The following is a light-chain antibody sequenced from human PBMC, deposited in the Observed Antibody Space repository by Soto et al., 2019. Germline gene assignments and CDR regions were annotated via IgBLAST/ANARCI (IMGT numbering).Light chain of an antibody. CDR1: QRVSNNY. Sequence: EIVVTQSPGTLSLSPGERATLSCRASQRVSNNYLAWYQQKPGQAPRLLIYVASNRATCIPDRFSGSGSGTDFTLTISILEPEDFAVYYCQLYGSSGTFGQGTKVEIK. CDR2: VAS. V-gene: IGKV3-20*01. CDR3: QLYGSSGT. J-gene: IGKJ1*01.